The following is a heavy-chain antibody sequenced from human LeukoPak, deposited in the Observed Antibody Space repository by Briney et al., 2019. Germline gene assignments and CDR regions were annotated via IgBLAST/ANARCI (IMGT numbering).Heavy chain of an antibody. J-gene: IGHJ4*02. Sequence: SETLSLTCAVYGGSFSGYYWSWIRQPPGKGLEWIGEINHSGSTNYNPSLKSRVTISVDTSKNQFSLKLSSVTAADTAVYYCARPRGFYYFDYWGQGTLVTLSS. CDR2: INHSGST. CDR3: ARPRGFYYFDY. CDR1: GGSFSGYY. V-gene: IGHV4-34*01.